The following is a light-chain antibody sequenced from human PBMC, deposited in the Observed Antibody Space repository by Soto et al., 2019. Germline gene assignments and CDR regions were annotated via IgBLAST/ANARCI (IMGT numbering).Light chain of an antibody. V-gene: IGKV1-8*01. CDR3: QQYYSYLWT. CDR1: QGISSY. J-gene: IGKJ1*01. Sequence: AIRMTQSPSSLSASTGDRVTITCRASQGISSYLAWYQQKPGKAPKLLIYAASTLQSGVPSRFSGSGSGTDFTLTIRALQSEDFATYYCQQYYSYLWTFGQGTKV. CDR2: AAS.